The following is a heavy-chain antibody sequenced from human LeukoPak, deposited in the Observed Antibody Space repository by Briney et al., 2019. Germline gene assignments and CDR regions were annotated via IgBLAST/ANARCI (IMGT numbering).Heavy chain of an antibody. CDR2: ISYDGSNK. Sequence: GGSLRLSCAASGFTFSSYAMHWVRQAPGKGLEWVAVISYDGSNKYYADSVKGRFTISRDNSKNTLYLQMNSLRAEDTAVYYCARSRNYDFWSELDPWGQGTLVTVSS. V-gene: IGHV3-30-3*01. CDR3: ARSRNYDFWSELDP. D-gene: IGHD3-3*01. CDR1: GFTFSSYA. J-gene: IGHJ5*02.